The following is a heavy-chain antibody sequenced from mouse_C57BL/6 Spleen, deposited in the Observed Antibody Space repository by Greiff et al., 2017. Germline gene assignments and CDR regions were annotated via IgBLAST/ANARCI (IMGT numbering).Heavy chain of an antibody. J-gene: IGHJ3*01. V-gene: IGHV5-17*01. D-gene: IGHD1-1*01. Sequence: EVQLVESGGGLVKPGGSLKLSCAASGFTFSDYGMHWVRQAPEKGLVWVAYISSGSSTIYYADTVKGRFTISRDNAKNTLFLQMTSLRSEDTAMYYCARKALYGSSAWFAYWGQGTLVTVSA. CDR3: ARKALYGSSAWFAY. CDR1: GFTFSDYG. CDR2: ISSGSSTI.